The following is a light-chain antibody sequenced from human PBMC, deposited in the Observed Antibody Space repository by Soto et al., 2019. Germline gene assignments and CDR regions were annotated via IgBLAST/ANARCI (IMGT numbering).Light chain of an antibody. Sequence: QSALTQPPSATGYPGQSVTISCTGTSSDVGGCKFVSWYQQYPGEAPQLIIYEVSKRPSGVPDRFSGSKSGNTASLTVSGLRAEDEADYYCSSCAGSNNPYVFGTGTKLTVL. CDR2: EVS. J-gene: IGLJ1*01. V-gene: IGLV2-8*01. CDR1: SSDVGGCKF. CDR3: SSCAGSNNPYV.